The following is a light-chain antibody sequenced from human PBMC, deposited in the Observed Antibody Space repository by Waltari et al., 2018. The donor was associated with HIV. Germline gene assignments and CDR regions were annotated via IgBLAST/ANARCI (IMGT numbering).Light chain of an antibody. V-gene: IGLV2-14*03. CDR2: GVS. CDR1: GSDIGLYDL. CDR3: SAYTMSGSLV. Sequence: QSALTQPASLSGSPGQSITITCSGRGSDIGLYDLVSWYRQEPGKAPRLLIYGVSNRPSEISRRFSGSKARTTASLTISALQAEDEGDYYCSAYTMSGSLVFGGGTKLTVL. J-gene: IGLJ2*01.